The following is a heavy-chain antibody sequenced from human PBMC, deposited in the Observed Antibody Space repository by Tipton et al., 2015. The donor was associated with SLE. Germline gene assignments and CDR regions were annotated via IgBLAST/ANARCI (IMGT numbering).Heavy chain of an antibody. J-gene: IGHJ3*02. D-gene: IGHD4-17*01. CDR3: ARGPGTTVNPRGAFDI. CDR2: IYYSGST. Sequence: TLSLTCTVSGDPISSGGYYWSWIRQHPGKGLEWIGYIYYSGSTYYNPSLKSRVTISVDTSKNQFSLKLSSVTAADTAVYYCARGPGTTVNPRGAFDIWGQGTMVTVSS. CDR1: GDPISSGGYY. V-gene: IGHV4-31*03.